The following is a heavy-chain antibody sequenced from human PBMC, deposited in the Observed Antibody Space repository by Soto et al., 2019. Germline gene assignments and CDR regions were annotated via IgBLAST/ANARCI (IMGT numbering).Heavy chain of an antibody. CDR3: ARGPSGDKVDS. CDR2: ISDGGRT. CDR1: GGSISTVDYW. D-gene: IGHD7-27*01. J-gene: IGHJ4*02. V-gene: IGHV4-30-4*01. Sequence: QVQLQESGPGLVKPSQTLSLTCTVSGGSISTVDYWWSWIRQCPDIGLEWIGHISDGGRTYNDPSLESRVTMTVETSRSELSLTLSSVSAADTAVYYCARGPSGDKVDSWGQGTLVTVSS.